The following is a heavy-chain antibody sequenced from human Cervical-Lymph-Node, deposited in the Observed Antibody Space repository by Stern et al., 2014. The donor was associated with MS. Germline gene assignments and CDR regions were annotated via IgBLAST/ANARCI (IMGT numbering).Heavy chain of an antibody. CDR2: ISYDGRNK. CDR3: AKDLTAVALYLEY. J-gene: IGHJ4*02. Sequence: VQLVESGGGVVQPGRSLRLSCAASGLTFRSYGMHWVRQAPGKGLEWVDIISYDGRNKHYTDSVKGRFTISRDNSKNTLYLQMTSLRAEDTAVYYCAKDLTAVALYLEYWGQGAVVTVSS. CDR1: GLTFRSYG. V-gene: IGHV3-30*18. D-gene: IGHD6-13*01.